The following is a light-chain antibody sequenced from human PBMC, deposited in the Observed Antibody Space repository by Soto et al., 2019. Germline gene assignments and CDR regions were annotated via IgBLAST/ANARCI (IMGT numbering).Light chain of an antibody. Sequence: EIVLTQSPGTLSLSPGERATLSCRASQSVASRYLAWYQQKPGQAPRLLIYGASSRATGIPDRFSGSGSGTDFTLTISRLEPEDFAEDYCQQDGPLSRYTFGQGTNLEIK. J-gene: IGKJ2*01. CDR3: QQDGPLSRYT. CDR1: QSVASRY. CDR2: GAS. V-gene: IGKV3-20*01.